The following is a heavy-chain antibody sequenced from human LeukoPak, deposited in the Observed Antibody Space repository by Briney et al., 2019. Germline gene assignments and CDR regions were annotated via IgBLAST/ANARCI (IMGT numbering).Heavy chain of an antibody. V-gene: IGHV4-59*01. CDR2: IYYSGST. CDR3: ARVDGYYGMDV. D-gene: IGHD5-24*01. Sequence: SETLSLTCTVSGGSISSYHWSWIRQPPGKGLEWIGYIYYSGSTNYNPSLKSRVTISVDTSKNQFSLKMSSVTAADTAVYYCARVDGYYGMDVWGKGTTVTVSS. J-gene: IGHJ6*04. CDR1: GGSISSYH.